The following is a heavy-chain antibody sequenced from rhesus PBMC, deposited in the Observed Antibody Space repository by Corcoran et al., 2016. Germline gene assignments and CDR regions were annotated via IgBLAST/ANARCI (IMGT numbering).Heavy chain of an antibody. CDR3: ARAAGGADGPFFDP. CDR2: IAGESGSP. Sequence: QVQLQESGPGLVRPSETLSLTCAVSGDAFSSHWWSWIRQPPGKGREWIGGIAGESGSPKCNPSLESRVTISKDASKNQLSLRLSSLTAADTAVYYCARAAGGADGPFFDPWGQGVLVTVSS. D-gene: IGHD6-25*01. J-gene: IGHJ4*01. V-gene: IGHV4-80*01. CDR1: GDAFSSHW.